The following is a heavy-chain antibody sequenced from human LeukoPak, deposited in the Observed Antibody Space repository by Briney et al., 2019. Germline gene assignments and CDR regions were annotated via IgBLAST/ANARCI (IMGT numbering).Heavy chain of an antibody. D-gene: IGHD3-22*01. CDR2: ISGSGGST. CDR3: AKGFITMIVVGNRAFDY. CDR1: GFTFSSYA. V-gene: IGHV3-23*01. J-gene: IGHJ4*02. Sequence: QPGGSLRLSCAASGFTFSSYAMSWVRQAPGKGLEWVSAISGSGGSTYYADSVKGRFTISRDNSKNTLYLQMNSLRAEDTAVYYCAKGFITMIVVGNRAFDYWGQGTLVTVSS.